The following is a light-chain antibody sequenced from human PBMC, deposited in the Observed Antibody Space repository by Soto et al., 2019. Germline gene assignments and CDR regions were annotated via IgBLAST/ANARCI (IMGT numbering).Light chain of an antibody. CDR3: LQDYNYPWT. CDR1: QDIRND. Sequence: AIQMNQSPSSLSASVGDRVTITGRASQDIRNDLGWYQQKPGKAPILLSYAASALQSGVPSRFSGGGSGTDFTLTISSLQPEDFATYFCLQDYNYPWTFGPGTKVEIE. CDR2: AAS. J-gene: IGKJ1*01. V-gene: IGKV1-6*01.